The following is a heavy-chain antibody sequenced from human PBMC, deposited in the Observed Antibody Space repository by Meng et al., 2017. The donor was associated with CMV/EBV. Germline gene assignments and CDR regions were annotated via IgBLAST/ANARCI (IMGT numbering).Heavy chain of an antibody. CDR1: RSFIGYY. D-gene: IGHD1-1*01. CDR2: INHSGST. J-gene: IGHJ4*02. CDR3: ARGPPRAFTTGTTLLDY. Sequence: RSFIGYYWSWIRQPPGKGLEWIGEINHSGSTNSNPSLKSRVTISVDTSKNQFSLKLSSVTAADTAVYYCARGPPRAFTTGTTLLDYWGQGTLVTVSS. V-gene: IGHV4-34*01.